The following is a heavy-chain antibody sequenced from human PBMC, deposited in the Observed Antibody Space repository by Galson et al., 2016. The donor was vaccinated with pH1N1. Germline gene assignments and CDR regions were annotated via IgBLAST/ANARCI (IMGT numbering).Heavy chain of an antibody. CDR3: APGGDDYGGNPHWFDP. Sequence: SVKVSCQASGGTFSTYVIIWVRQAPGQGLEWMRRIVPITGVTNYAQKFQDRVTITADESTSTAYMELSSLRSEDTGVYYCAPGGDDYGGNPHWFDPWGQGTLVTVSS. CDR2: IVPITGVT. J-gene: IGHJ5*02. V-gene: IGHV1-69*04. D-gene: IGHD4-23*01. CDR1: GGTFSTYV.